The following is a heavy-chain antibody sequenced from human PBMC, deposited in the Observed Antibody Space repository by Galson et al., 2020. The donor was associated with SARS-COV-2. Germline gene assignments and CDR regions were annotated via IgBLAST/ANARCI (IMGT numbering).Heavy chain of an antibody. V-gene: IGHV4-34*01. Sequence: SETLSLTCGVDGGSFSNHYWSWIRQPPGKGLEWIGEINHSGSTNYNPSLKSRVTISVDTSKNQFSLRLSSVTAADTAMYYCARVPFNHDYYSYMDVWGNGTTVTVSS. CDR3: ARVPFNHDYYSYMDV. CDR2: INHSGST. J-gene: IGHJ6*03. CDR1: GGSFSNHY.